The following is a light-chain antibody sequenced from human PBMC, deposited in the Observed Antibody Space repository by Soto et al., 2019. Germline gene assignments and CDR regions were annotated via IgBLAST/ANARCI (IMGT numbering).Light chain of an antibody. Sequence: QSVLTQPPSASGSLGQSVTISCTGTSSDVGGYNYVSWHQQHPGKAPKVMIYEVTKRPPGVPDRFSGSKSGNTASLTVSGLQDEDEADYYWSSFAGGGNPVLLGGGTKLTV. J-gene: IGLJ2*01. CDR1: SSDVGGYNY. CDR2: EVT. CDR3: SSFAGGGNPVL. V-gene: IGLV2-8*01.